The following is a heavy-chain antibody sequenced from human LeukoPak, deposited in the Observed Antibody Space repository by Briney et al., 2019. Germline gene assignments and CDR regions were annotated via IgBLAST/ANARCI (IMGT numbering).Heavy chain of an antibody. J-gene: IGHJ5*02. CDR3: ASRDAITIFGVGYNWFDP. D-gene: IGHD3-3*01. CDR2: INHSGST. CDR1: GGSFSGYY. V-gene: IGHV4-34*01. Sequence: SETLSLTCAVYGGSFSGYYWSWIRQPPGKGLEWIGEINHSGSTNYNPSLKSRVTMSVDTSKNQFSLKLGSVTAADTAVYYCASRDAITIFGVGYNWFDPWGQGTLVTVSS.